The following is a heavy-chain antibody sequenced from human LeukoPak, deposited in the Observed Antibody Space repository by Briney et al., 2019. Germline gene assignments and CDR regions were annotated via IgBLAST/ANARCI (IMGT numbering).Heavy chain of an antibody. CDR2: ISSSGSTI. V-gene: IGHV3-48*03. J-gene: IGHJ4*02. CDR1: GFTFSNYE. D-gene: IGHD3-10*01. Sequence: GGSLRLSCAASGFTFSNYEMNWVRQAPGKGLEWVSYISSSGSTIFYADSVKGRFTISRDNAKKSLYLQMNSLRAEDTAVYYCARCPITMVRGVIYPYYFDYWGQGTLVTVSS. CDR3: ARCPITMVRGVIYPYYFDY.